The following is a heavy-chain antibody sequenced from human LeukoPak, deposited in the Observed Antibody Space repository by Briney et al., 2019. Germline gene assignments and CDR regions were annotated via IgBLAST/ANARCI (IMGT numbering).Heavy chain of an antibody. CDR2: IKQDGSEK. V-gene: IGHV3-7*01. J-gene: IGHJ4*01. D-gene: IGHD6-25*01. Sequence: GGSLRLSCAASGFSFKSYSMSWIRQTPGKGLEWVANIKQDGSEKYYVDSVKGRFNISRDNGKNSLYLQVNSLRAEDTAVYYCAIKSSIAASKNWGQGTLVTVSS. CDR1: GFSFKSYS. CDR3: AIKSSIAASKN.